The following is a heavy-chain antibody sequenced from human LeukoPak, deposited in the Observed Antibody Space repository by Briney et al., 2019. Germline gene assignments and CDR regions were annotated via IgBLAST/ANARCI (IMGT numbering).Heavy chain of an antibody. V-gene: IGHV4-38-2*01. J-gene: IGHJ4*02. Sequence: SETLSLTCAVSGYSISSGYYWGWIRQPPGKGLEWIGSIYHSGSTYYNPSLKSRVTISVDTSKNQFSLKLSSVTAADTAVYYCARYLAYCGGDCYPHFDYWGQGTLVTVSS. CDR2: IYHSGST. D-gene: IGHD2-21*01. CDR3: ARYLAYCGGDCYPHFDY. CDR1: GYSISSGYY.